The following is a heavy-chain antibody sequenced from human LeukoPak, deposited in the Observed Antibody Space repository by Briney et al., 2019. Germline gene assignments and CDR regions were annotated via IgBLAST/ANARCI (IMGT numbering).Heavy chain of an antibody. CDR2: IYSGGST. J-gene: IGHJ4*02. D-gene: IGHD3-10*01. V-gene: IGHV3-66*01. CDR3: AREIRGVIMAFDY. CDR1: GFTVSSNY. Sequence: GGSLRLSCAASGFTVSSNYMSWVRQAPGKGLEWVSVIYSGGSTHYADSVKGRFTISRDNSKNTLYLQMNSMRVEDTAVYYCAREIRGVIMAFDYWGQGTLVTVSS.